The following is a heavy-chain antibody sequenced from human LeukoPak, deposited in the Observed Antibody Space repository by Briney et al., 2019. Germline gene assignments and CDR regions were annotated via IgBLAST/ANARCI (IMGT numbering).Heavy chain of an antibody. CDR3: AKLLGTVTTFDY. CDR2: INEGGSKT. V-gene: IGHV3-7*01. D-gene: IGHD2-21*02. Sequence: GGSLRLSCAASGFRFSGCSLSWVRQAPGKGLEWVATINEGGSKTYYDDSVKGRFTISRDNAKNSLYLEMRSLRAEDTAVYYCAKLLGTVTTFDYWGQGTLVTVSS. CDR1: GFRFSGCS. J-gene: IGHJ4*02.